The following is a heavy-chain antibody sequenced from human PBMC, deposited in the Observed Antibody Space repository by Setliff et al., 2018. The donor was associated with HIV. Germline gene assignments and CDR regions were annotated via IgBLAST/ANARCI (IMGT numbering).Heavy chain of an antibody. Sequence: GASVKVSCKASGFTFTTYYMHWVRQAPGQGLEWMGIINPSGGSTTYAQKFQGRVTMTRDTSTSTVFMELRSLKADDTGIYYCSRSGVPPYYYYGMDVWGQGTTVTVSS. CDR3: SRSGVPPYYYYGMDV. J-gene: IGHJ6*02. CDR1: GFTFTTYY. V-gene: IGHV1-46*01. CDR2: INPSGGST. D-gene: IGHD3-10*01.